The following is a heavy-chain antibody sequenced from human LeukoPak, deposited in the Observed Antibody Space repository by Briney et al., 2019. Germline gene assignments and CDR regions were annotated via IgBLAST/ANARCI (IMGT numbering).Heavy chain of an antibody. CDR1: GFTFSSYA. CDR2: ISGSGGST. CDR3: ARVPRDFWSGYYYGMDV. J-gene: IGHJ6*02. Sequence: GGSLRLSCAASGFTFSSYAMSWVRQAPGKGLEWVSAISGSGGSTYYADSVKGRFTISRDNSKNTLYLQMNSLRAEDTAVYYCARVPRDFWSGYYYGMDVWGQGTTVTVSS. V-gene: IGHV3-23*01. D-gene: IGHD3-3*01.